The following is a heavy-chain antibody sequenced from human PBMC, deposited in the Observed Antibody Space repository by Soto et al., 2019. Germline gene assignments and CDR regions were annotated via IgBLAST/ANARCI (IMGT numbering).Heavy chain of an antibody. CDR1: GFTFSTYG. CDR3: ARDLYGDYGY. Sequence: QVQLVESGGGVVQPGRSLSLSCAASGFTFSTYGMHWVRQAPGRGPEWVATISYDGNKKCSADSVKGRFTISRDNSNNTLYLQMNSLRAEDTAVYYCARDLYGDYGYWGQGTLVTVSS. D-gene: IGHD4-17*01. J-gene: IGHJ4*02. V-gene: IGHV3-30*03. CDR2: ISYDGNKK.